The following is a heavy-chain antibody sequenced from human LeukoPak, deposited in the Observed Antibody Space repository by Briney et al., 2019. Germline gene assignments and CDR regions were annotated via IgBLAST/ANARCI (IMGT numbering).Heavy chain of an antibody. D-gene: IGHD6-13*01. Sequence: SVKVSCKASGGTFSSYAISWVRQAPGQGLEWMGGIIPIFGTANYAQKFQGRVTITTDESTSTAYTELSSLRSEDTAVYYCARGGIAPAGPIRWFDPWGQGTLVTVSS. J-gene: IGHJ5*02. CDR3: ARGGIAPAGPIRWFDP. CDR1: GGTFSSYA. CDR2: IIPIFGTA. V-gene: IGHV1-69*05.